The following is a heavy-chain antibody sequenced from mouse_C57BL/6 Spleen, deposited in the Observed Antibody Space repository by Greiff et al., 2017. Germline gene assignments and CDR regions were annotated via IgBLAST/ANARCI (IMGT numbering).Heavy chain of an antibody. Sequence: EVQLQQSGPELVKPGASVKISCKASGYTFTDYYMNWVKQSHGKSLEWIGYINPNNGGTSYNQKFKGKATLTVDKSSSTAYMELRSLTSEDSAVYYCARAIFDYAMDYWGQGTSVTVSS. V-gene: IGHV1-26*01. CDR2: INPNNGGT. J-gene: IGHJ4*01. CDR1: GYTFTDYY. CDR3: ARAIFDYAMDY.